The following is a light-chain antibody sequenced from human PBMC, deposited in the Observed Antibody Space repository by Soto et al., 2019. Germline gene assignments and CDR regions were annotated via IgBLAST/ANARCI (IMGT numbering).Light chain of an antibody. V-gene: IGKV1-27*01. Sequence: DIQMTQSPSSLSASVGYRFTITCRASQGISNWLGWYQQKPGRVPKLLIYAASTLHSGVPSRFSGSGSGTDFTLTISSLQPEDVATYYCQKYNSAPWTFGQGTTVDIK. CDR2: AAS. J-gene: IGKJ1*01. CDR3: QKYNSAPWT. CDR1: QGISNW.